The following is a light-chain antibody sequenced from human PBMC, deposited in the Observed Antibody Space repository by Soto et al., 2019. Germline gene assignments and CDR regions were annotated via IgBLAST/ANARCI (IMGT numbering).Light chain of an antibody. CDR3: SSYTSSSTLG. CDR2: EVS. J-gene: IGLJ3*02. V-gene: IGLV2-14*01. Sequence: QSVLTQPASVSGSPGQSITISCTGTSSDIGGYNSVSWYQKHPGKAPKLMIYEVSNRPSGVYNRFSGSKSGNTASLNISGLQAEDEAYYYCSSYTSSSTLGFGGGTKVTVL. CDR1: SSDIGGYNS.